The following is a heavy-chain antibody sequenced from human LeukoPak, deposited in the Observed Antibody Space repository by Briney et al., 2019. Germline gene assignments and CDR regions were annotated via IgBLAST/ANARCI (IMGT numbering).Heavy chain of an antibody. Sequence: ASVKVSCKASGGTFSSYAISWVRQAPGQGLEWMGGIIPIFGTANYAQKFQGRVTITTDESTSTAYMELSSLRSEDTAVYYCARDGGNGYYYYMDVWGKGTTVTVSS. V-gene: IGHV1-69*05. D-gene: IGHD4-23*01. CDR3: ARDGGNGYYYYMDV. J-gene: IGHJ6*03. CDR1: GGTFSSYA. CDR2: IIPIFGTA.